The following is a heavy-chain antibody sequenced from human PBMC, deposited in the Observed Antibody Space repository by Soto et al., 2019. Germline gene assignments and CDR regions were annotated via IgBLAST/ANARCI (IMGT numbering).Heavy chain of an antibody. CDR1: GGSISSGGYS. CDR3: VRHAQWIIRAY. V-gene: IGHV4-30-2*01. Sequence: PSETLSLTCAVSGGSISSGGYSWSWIRQPPGKGLEWIGYIYHSGSTYYNPSLKSRVTISVDRSKNQFSLKLSSVTAADTAVYYCVRHAQWIIRAYWGQGYLVTVSS. J-gene: IGHJ4*02. CDR2: IYHSGST. D-gene: IGHD5-12*01.